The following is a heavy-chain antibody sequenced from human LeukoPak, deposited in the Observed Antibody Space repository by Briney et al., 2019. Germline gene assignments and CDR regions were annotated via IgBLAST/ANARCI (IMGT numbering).Heavy chain of an antibody. CDR3: ARHSYYYDSSGYYYYFDY. V-gene: IGHV4-39*01. J-gene: IGHJ4*02. CDR2: ISYSGNT. D-gene: IGHD3-22*01. CDR1: GGSISSSSYY. Sequence: SETLSLTCTVSGGSISSSSYYWGWISQPPGKGLEWIGSISYSGNTYYNPSLKSRVTISVDTSKNQLSLKLSSVTAADTAVYYCARHSYYYDSSGYYYYFDYWGQGTLVTVSS.